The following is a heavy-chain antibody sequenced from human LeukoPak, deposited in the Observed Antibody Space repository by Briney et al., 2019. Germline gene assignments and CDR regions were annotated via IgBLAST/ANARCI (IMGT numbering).Heavy chain of an antibody. Sequence: PSQTLSLTCTVSGGSISSGSYYWSWIRQPAGKGLEWIGRIYTSGSTNYNPSLKSRVTISVDTSKNQFSLKLSSVTAADTAVYYCARAFTSSWYQDYFDYWGQGTLVTVSS. J-gene: IGHJ4*02. V-gene: IGHV4-61*02. CDR3: ARAFTSSWYQDYFDY. D-gene: IGHD6-13*01. CDR2: IYTSGST. CDR1: GGSISSGSYY.